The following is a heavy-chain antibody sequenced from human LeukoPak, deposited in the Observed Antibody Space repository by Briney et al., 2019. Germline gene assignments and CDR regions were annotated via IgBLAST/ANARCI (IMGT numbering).Heavy chain of an antibody. CDR3: ARDPLYCGGDCYSGSSDY. V-gene: IGHV3-21*01. J-gene: IGHJ4*02. Sequence: PGGSLRLSCVASGFTFSSYSMNWVRQAPGKGLEWVSSISSSSSYIYYADSVKGRFTISRDNAKNSLYLQMNSLRAEDTAVYYCARDPLYCGGDCYSGSSDYWGQGTLVTVSS. CDR1: GFTFSSYS. CDR2: ISSSSSYI. D-gene: IGHD2-21*02.